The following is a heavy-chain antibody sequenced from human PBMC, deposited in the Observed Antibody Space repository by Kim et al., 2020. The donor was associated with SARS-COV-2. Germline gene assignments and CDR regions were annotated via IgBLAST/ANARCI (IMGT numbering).Heavy chain of an antibody. Sequence: GGSLRLSCAASGFTFSSYSMNWVRQAPGKGLEWVSYISSSSSTIYYADSVKGRFTISRDNAKNSLYLQMNSLRAEDTAVYYCARDSPEIFGVVIDGYWGQGTLVTVSS. D-gene: IGHD3-3*01. J-gene: IGHJ4*02. CDR2: ISSSSSTI. CDR3: ARDSPEIFGVVIDGY. CDR1: GFTFSSYS. V-gene: IGHV3-48*04.